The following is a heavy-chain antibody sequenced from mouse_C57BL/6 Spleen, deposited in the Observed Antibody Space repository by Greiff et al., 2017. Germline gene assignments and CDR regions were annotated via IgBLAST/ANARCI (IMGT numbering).Heavy chain of an antibody. CDR3: ARRAIYHFDY. Sequence: EVQLQQSGPELVKPGASVKLSCKASGYTFTDYNMHWVKQSHGKSLEWIGYINPNNGGTSYNQKFKGKATFTVNNSSTTAYMELRSLTSEDSAVYYCARRAIYHFDYWGQGTTLTVSS. D-gene: IGHD1-3*01. J-gene: IGHJ2*01. V-gene: IGHV1-22*01. CDR2: INPNNGGT. CDR1: GYTFTDYN.